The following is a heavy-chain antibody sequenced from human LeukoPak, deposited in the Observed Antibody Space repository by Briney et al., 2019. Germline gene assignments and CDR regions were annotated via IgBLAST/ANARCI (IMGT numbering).Heavy chain of an antibody. J-gene: IGHJ3*02. CDR1: GYTFTSYG. D-gene: IGHD2-2*01. Sequence: ASVKVSCKASGYTFTSYGISWVRQAPGQGLEWMGWISAYNGNTNYAQKFQGRVTMTRNTSISTAYMELSSLRSEDTAVYYCARTHCSSTSCYLADAFDIWGQGTMVTVSS. CDR2: ISAYNGNT. CDR3: ARTHCSSTSCYLADAFDI. V-gene: IGHV1-18*01.